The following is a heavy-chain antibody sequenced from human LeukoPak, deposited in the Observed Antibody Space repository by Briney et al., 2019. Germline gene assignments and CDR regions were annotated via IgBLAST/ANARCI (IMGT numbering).Heavy chain of an antibody. CDR3: AKTRPLDSSSWSHGDY. CDR2: ISGSDDST. Sequence: GGSLRLSCAASGFTFSSYAMGWVRQAPGKGLEWVSAISGSDDSTYYGDSVKGRFTISRDNSKNTLYLQMNSLRAEDTAVYYCAKTRPLDSSSWSHGDYWGQGTLVTVSS. CDR1: GFTFSSYA. D-gene: IGHD6-13*01. V-gene: IGHV3-23*01. J-gene: IGHJ4*02.